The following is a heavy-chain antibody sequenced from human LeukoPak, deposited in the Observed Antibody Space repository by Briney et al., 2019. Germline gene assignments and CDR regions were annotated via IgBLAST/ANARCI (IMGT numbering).Heavy chain of an antibody. D-gene: IGHD6-19*01. V-gene: IGHV4-59*01. CDR1: GGSISSYY. CDR2: IYYSGST. CDR3: ARGDGYSSGWADN. Sequence: SETLSLTCTVSGGSISSYYWSWIRQPPGTGLELVGYIYYSGSTNYNPSLKRRVTISVNTSKNQFSLKLSSVTAADTAVYYSARGDGYSSGWADNWGQGTLVTVSS. J-gene: IGHJ4*02.